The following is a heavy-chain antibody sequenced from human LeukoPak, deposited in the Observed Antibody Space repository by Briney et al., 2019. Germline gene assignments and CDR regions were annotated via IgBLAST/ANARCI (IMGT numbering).Heavy chain of an antibody. J-gene: IGHJ4*02. Sequence: PGGSLRLSCAASGFTFSFHWMSWVRQAPGKGLEWVANIKEDGSEKFYVDSVKGRFTISRDNAKNSLYLQMNSLRVEDTAVYYCARGSGALWGQGTLVTVSS. V-gene: IGHV3-7*01. D-gene: IGHD7-27*01. CDR1: GFTFSFHW. CDR3: ARGSGAL. CDR2: IKEDGSEK.